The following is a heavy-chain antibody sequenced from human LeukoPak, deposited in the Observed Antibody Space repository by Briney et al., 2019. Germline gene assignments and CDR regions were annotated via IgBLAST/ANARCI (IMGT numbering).Heavy chain of an antibody. CDR2: ISGSGGST. J-gene: IGHJ4*02. CDR3: AKRPGTHDY. Sequence: GGSLRLSCAASELTFTSYAMSGVRQAPGKGLEWVSAISGSGGSTYYADSVKGRFTISRDNSKNTLYLQMNSLRAEDTAVYYCAKRPGTHDYWGQGTLVTVSS. D-gene: IGHD1-1*01. CDR1: ELTFTSYA. V-gene: IGHV3-23*01.